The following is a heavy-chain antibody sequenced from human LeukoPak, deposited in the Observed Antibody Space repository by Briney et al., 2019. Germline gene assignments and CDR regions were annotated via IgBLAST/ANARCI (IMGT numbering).Heavy chain of an antibody. CDR3: ARGFSRTGYYYFFDY. V-gene: IGHV4-4*07. J-gene: IGHJ4*02. CDR2: VFTSGGT. Sequence: PSETLSLTCTVSGGSINGYYWTWIRQPAGKGLEWIGRVFTSGGTNYNPSLESRVTISVDKSKNQFSLRLSSVTGADTAVYYCARGFSRTGYYYFFDYWGQGTLVTVSS. CDR1: GGSINGYY. D-gene: IGHD3/OR15-3a*01.